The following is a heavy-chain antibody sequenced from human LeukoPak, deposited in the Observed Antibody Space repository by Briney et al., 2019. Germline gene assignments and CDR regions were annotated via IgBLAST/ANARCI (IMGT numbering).Heavy chain of an antibody. D-gene: IGHD6-13*01. CDR1: SGSISSYY. V-gene: IGHV4-59*01. Sequence: SETLSLTCTVSSGSISSYYWSWIRQPPGKGLEWIGYIYYSGSTNYNPSLKSRVTISVDTSKNQFSLKLSSVTAADTAVYYCARLREIAAAGHYAFDIWGQGTMVIVSS. CDR3: ARLREIAAAGHYAFDI. CDR2: IYYSGST. J-gene: IGHJ3*02.